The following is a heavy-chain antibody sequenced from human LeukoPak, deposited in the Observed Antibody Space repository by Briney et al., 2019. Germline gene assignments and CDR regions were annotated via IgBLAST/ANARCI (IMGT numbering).Heavy chain of an antibody. Sequence: SSVKVSCRASGGTFSSYTISWVRQAPGQGLEWMGRIIPILGIANSAQTFQGRVTITADKSTSTAYMELSSLRSEDTAVYYCARGGYYYDSSGYYWFGPWGQGTLVTVSS. D-gene: IGHD3-22*01. CDR3: ARGGYYYDSSGYYWFGP. V-gene: IGHV1-69*02. CDR1: GGTFSSYT. CDR2: IIPILGIA. J-gene: IGHJ5*02.